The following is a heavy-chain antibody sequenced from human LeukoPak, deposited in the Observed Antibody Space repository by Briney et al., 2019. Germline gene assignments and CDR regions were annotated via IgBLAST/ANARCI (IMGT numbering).Heavy chain of an antibody. CDR1: GYTLTSYY. J-gene: IGHJ1*01. Sequence: ASVKVSCKASGYTLTSYYMHWVRQAPGQGLEWMGIINPSGGSTSYAQKFQGRVTMTRDTSTSTVYMELSSLRSEDTAVYYCAREGYYDSRGPKYSKHGGQGPLVTVSS. D-gene: IGHD3-22*01. CDR3: AREGYYDSRGPKYSKH. CDR2: INPSGGST. V-gene: IGHV1-46*01.